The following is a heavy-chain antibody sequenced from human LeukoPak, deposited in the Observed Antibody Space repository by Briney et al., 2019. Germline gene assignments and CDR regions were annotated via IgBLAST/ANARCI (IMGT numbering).Heavy chain of an antibody. CDR2: TSHDGSYK. CDR3: ASSNGGT. V-gene: IGHV3-30*04. D-gene: IGHD2-8*01. J-gene: IGHJ5*02. CDR1: GFTFSSYA. Sequence: GRSLRLSCAASGFTFSSYAIHWVRQAPGKGLEWVALTSHDGSYKYYADSVKGRFTISRDNAKNSLYLQMNSLRAEDTAVYYCASSNGGTWGQGTLVTVSS.